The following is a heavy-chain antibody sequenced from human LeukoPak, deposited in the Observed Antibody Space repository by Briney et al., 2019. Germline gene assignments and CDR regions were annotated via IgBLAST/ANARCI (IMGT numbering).Heavy chain of an antibody. J-gene: IGHJ5*02. Sequence: SETLSLTCTVSGGSISSYYWSWIRQPPGKGLEWIGYIYYSGSTNYNPSLKSRVTISVDTSKNQFSLKLSSVTAADTAVYYCARRVVAAAGTAGWGGWFAPWGQGTLVTVSS. V-gene: IGHV4-59*08. CDR2: IYYSGST. D-gene: IGHD6-13*01. CDR3: ARRVVAAAGTAGWGGWFAP. CDR1: GGSISSYY.